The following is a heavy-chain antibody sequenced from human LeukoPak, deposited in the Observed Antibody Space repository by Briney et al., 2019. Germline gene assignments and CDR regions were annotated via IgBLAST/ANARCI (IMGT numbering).Heavy chain of an antibody. Sequence: SETLSLTCTVSGGSISSYYWSWIRQPPGKGLEWIGYIYYSGSTNYNPSLKSRVTISVDTSKNQFSLKLSSVTAADMAVYYCARDSSRYSYNWNFDYWGQGTLVTVSS. CDR2: IYYSGST. CDR3: ARDSSRYSYNWNFDY. J-gene: IGHJ4*02. CDR1: GGSISSYY. V-gene: IGHV4-59*01. D-gene: IGHD1-20*01.